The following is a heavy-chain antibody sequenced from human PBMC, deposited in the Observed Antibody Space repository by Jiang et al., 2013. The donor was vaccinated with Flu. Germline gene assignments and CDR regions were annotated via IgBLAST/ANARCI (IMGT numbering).Heavy chain of an antibody. J-gene: IGHJ3*01. D-gene: IGHD1-14*01. CDR1: GFTLIELS. CDR2: FDPEDGET. CDR3: ASANLNDAFDV. V-gene: IGHV1-24*01. Sequence: GAEVKKPGASVKVSCKVSGFTLIELSMHWVRQAPGKGLEWMGGFDPEDGETIYAQKFQGRVTLTEDTSTDTAYMELSSLRSDDTAVYYCASANLNDAFDVWAKGQWSPSLQ.